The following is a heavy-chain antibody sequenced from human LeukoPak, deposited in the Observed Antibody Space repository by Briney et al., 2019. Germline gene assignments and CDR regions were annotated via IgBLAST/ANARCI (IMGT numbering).Heavy chain of an antibody. Sequence: GGSLRLSCAVSGFTFNSYAMNWVRQAPGKGLEWVSSISSSSSYIYYADSVKGRFTISRDNAKNSLYLQMNSLRAEDTAVYYCARDPGDGYNFDYWGQGTLVTVSS. D-gene: IGHD5-24*01. CDR3: ARDPGDGYNFDY. V-gene: IGHV3-21*01. J-gene: IGHJ4*02. CDR1: GFTFNSYA. CDR2: ISSSSSYI.